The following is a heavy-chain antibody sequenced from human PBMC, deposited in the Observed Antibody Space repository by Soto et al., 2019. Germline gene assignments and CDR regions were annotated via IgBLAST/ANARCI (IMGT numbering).Heavy chain of an antibody. CDR1: GYTFSSYS. Sequence: GASVKVSCKASGYTFSSYSITWVRQDPGQGLEWVGWISGYNGKTDSAHKFQGRVTMTITTSSTTAYTELRSLRSXDTAVYYCARDFSTYGFWSGNSAVHGMAVATQGTRVTVAS. V-gene: IGHV1-18*04. CDR3: ARDFSTYGFWSGNSAVHGMAV. D-gene: IGHD3-3*01. CDR2: ISGYNGKT. J-gene: IGHJ6*02.